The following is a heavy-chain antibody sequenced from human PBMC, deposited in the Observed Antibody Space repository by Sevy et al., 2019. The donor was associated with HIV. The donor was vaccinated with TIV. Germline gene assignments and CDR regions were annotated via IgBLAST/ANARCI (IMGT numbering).Heavy chain of an antibody. Sequence: GGSLRLSCAASGFTFSVYWMSWVRQAPGKGLEWVAIMKEDGSDKDYVDSVKGRFIISSDNAKNAQYLQMNSLRAEDTAVYYCGGEGGGGYSYSLDCWGQGTLVTVSS. CDR3: GGEGGGGYSYSLDC. CDR2: MKEDGSDK. D-gene: IGHD5-18*01. CDR1: GFTFSVYW. V-gene: IGHV3-7*01. J-gene: IGHJ4*02.